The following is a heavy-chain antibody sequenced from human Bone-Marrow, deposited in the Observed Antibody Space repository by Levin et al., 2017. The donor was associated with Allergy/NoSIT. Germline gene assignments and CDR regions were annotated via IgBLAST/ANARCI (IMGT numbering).Heavy chain of an antibody. CDR3: ARPNSPVISPSY. V-gene: IGHV3-7*01. CDR1: GFTFSSYF. Sequence: SCAASGFTFSSYFMTWVRLAPGKGLEWVANINEDGSLKYYVDSVRGRFTISRDNAKNSLYLQMNTLRAEDTAVYYCARPNSPVISPSYWGQGTLVTVSS. J-gene: IGHJ4*02. D-gene: IGHD2-21*01. CDR2: INEDGSLK.